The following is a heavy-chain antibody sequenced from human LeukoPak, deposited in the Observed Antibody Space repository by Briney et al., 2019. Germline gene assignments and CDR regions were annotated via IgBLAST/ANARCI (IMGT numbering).Heavy chain of an antibody. CDR1: GFTFSSYS. J-gene: IGHJ4*02. Sequence: GGSLRLSCAASGFTFSSYSMNWVRQAPGKGLEWVSYISSSGTIYYADSVKGRFTISRDNAKNSLYLQMNTLRAEDTAVYYCARSRTYGDYGRGLDYWGQGTLVTVSS. CDR2: ISSSGTI. CDR3: ARSRTYGDYGRGLDY. D-gene: IGHD4-17*01. V-gene: IGHV3-48*01.